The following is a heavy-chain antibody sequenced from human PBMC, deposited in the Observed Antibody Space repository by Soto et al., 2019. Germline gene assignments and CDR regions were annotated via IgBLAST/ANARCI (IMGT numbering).Heavy chain of an antibody. Sequence: EVQLVESGGGLVKPGGSLSLACAASGFTFSSYSMNWVRQAPGKGLEWVSCISTTSSFIYSADSVKGRFTISRDNAKNSLYLQMNSLRAEDTAVYYCAREGSLYVDSDSNCFDYWGQGTLVTVSS. CDR1: GFTFSSYS. CDR3: AREGSLYVDSDSNCFDY. J-gene: IGHJ4*02. D-gene: IGHD4-17*01. V-gene: IGHV3-21*02. CDR2: ISTTSSFI.